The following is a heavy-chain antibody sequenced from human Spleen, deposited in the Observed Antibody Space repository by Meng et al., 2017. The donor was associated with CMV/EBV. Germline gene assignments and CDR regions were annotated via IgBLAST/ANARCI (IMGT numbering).Heavy chain of an antibody. CDR2: IYNSGST. Sequence: TVSGGSITTYYWSWIRQPPGKGLEWIGYIYNSGSTNYNPSLKSRVTISVDTSKNQFSLKLSSVTAADTAVYYCARDYRYSSGWYVIDYWGQGTLVTVSS. CDR3: ARDYRYSSGWYVIDY. D-gene: IGHD6-19*01. J-gene: IGHJ4*02. V-gene: IGHV4-59*01. CDR1: GGSITTYY.